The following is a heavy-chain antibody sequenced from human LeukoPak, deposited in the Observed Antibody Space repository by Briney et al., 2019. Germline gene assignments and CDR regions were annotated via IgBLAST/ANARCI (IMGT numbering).Heavy chain of an antibody. CDR3: AKENDFVY. Sequence: GGSLRLSCAASGFTFSNYDMHWVRQAPGKGLEWVAVISYDGTNKYYADSVKGRFTISRDNSKSSLYLQMNSLRAEDTAVYYCAKENDFVYWGQGTLVTVSS. CDR2: ISYDGTNK. CDR1: GFTFSNYD. V-gene: IGHV3-30*18. J-gene: IGHJ4*02. D-gene: IGHD3-3*01.